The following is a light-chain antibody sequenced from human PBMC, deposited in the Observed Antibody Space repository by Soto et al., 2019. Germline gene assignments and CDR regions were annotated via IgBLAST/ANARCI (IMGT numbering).Light chain of an antibody. J-gene: IGKJ1*01. V-gene: IGKV3-15*01. Sequence: TLLTQSPATLSVSPGERAALSFRASETVSTNLAWYQQKPGQAPRLLIYSASTRATGFPARFSGSGSGTEFTLTISSLQSEDFAVYYCQQYNNWPWTFGQGTKVDIK. CDR2: SAS. CDR1: ETVSTN. CDR3: QQYNNWPWT.